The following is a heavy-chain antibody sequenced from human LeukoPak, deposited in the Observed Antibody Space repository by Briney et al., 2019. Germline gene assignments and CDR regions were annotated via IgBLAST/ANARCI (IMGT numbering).Heavy chain of an antibody. CDR3: ARGRGYGYGIDY. V-gene: IGHV4-61*08. CDR1: GASVSIGGPY. Sequence: PSETLSLTCTVSGASVSIGGPYWSWIRQPPGKELESIAYVYYGGSTYYNPSLQSRVTISVDTSKNQFFLELRSVAAADTAVYYCARGRGYGYGIDYWGQGTLVTVSS. D-gene: IGHD5-18*01. CDR2: VYYGGST. J-gene: IGHJ4*02.